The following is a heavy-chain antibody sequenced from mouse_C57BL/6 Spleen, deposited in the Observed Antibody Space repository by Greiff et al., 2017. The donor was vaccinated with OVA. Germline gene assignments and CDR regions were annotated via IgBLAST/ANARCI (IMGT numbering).Heavy chain of an antibody. D-gene: IGHD1-1*01. Sequence: VQLQQSGAELVRPGASVTLSCKASGSTFTDYEMHWVKQTPVHGLEWIGAIDPETGGTAYNQKFKGKAILTADKSSSTAYMELRSLTSEDSAVYYCTRSITWYWGQGTTLTVSS. CDR1: GSTFTDYE. V-gene: IGHV1-15*01. CDR2: IDPETGGT. CDR3: TRSITWY. J-gene: IGHJ2*01.